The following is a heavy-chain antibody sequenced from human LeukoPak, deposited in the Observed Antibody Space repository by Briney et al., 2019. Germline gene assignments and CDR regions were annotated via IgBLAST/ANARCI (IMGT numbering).Heavy chain of an antibody. CDR1: GGSFSGYY. D-gene: IGHD7-27*01. J-gene: IGHJ4*02. CDR2: IYYGST. CDR3: ASRKLGNDY. Sequence: SETLSLTCAVYGGSFSGYYWSWIRQSPGKGLEWIGYIYYGSTSYNPSLKSRVTISADTSRDQFSLKLISVTAADTAVYYCASRKLGNDYWGQGTLVTVSS. V-gene: IGHV4-59*01.